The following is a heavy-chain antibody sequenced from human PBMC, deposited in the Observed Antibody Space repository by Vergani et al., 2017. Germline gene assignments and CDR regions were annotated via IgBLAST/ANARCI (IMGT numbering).Heavy chain of an antibody. CDR3: ARHPTLYCSGGSCYSDLFDY. J-gene: IGHJ4*02. V-gene: IGHV4-38-2*01. CDR1: GFTFSDYY. CDR2: IYYSGST. Sequence: QVQLVESGGGLVKPGGSLRLSCAASGFTFSDYYMSWIRQAPGKGLEWIGSIYYSGSTYYNPSLKSRVTISVDTSKNQFPLKLSSVTAADTAVYYCARHPTLYCSGGSCYSDLFDYWGQGTLVTVSS. D-gene: IGHD2-15*01.